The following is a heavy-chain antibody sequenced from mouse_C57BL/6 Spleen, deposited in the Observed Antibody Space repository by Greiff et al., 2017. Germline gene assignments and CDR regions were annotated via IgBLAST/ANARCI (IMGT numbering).Heavy chain of an antibody. CDR2: ISDGGSYT. V-gene: IGHV5-4*01. CDR1: GFTFSSYA. Sequence: EVMLVESGGGLVKPGGSLKLSCAASGFTFSSYAMSWVRQTPEKRLEWVATISDGGSYTYYPDNVKGRFTISRDNAKNNLYLQMSHLKSEDTAMYYCARDEATGYFDVWGTGTTVTVSS. J-gene: IGHJ1*03. CDR3: ARDEATGYFDV. D-gene: IGHD3-2*02.